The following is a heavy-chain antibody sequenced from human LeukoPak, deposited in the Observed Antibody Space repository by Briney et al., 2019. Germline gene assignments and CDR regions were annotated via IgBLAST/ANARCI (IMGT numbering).Heavy chain of an antibody. CDR3: ARDRRRVVPAAIPDY. V-gene: IGHV3-30*01. D-gene: IGHD2-2*01. CDR1: GFTFSSYA. Sequence: GRSLRLSCAASGFTFSSYARHWVRQAPGKGLEWVAVISYDGSNKDYADSVKGRFTISRDNSKNMLYLQMNSLRAEDTAVYYCARDRRRVVPAAIPDYWGQGTLVTVSS. J-gene: IGHJ4*02. CDR2: ISYDGSNK.